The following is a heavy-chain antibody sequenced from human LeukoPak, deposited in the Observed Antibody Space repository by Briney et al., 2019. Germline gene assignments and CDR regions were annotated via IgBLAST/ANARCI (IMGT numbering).Heavy chain of an antibody. CDR3: AREGIATYYDILADPYYFDY. CDR2: IIHIFGTA. Sequence: GASVKVSCKASGGTFSSYAISWVRQAPGQGLAWMGGIIHIFGTANYAQKFQGRVTITADESTSTAYMELSSLRSEDTAVYYCAREGIATYYDILADPYYFDYWGQGTLVTVSS. V-gene: IGHV1-69*13. D-gene: IGHD3-9*01. J-gene: IGHJ4*02. CDR1: GGTFSSYA.